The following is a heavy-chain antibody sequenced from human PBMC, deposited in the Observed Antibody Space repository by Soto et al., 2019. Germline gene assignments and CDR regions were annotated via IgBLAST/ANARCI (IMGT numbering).Heavy chain of an antibody. D-gene: IGHD3-16*01. CDR2: INHSGST. J-gene: IGHJ6*03. V-gene: IGHV4-34*01. CDR3: ARGSSGRTPVWYYYYMDV. CDR1: GGSFSGYY. Sequence: SETLSLTCAVYGGSFSGYYWSWIRQPPGKGLEWIGEINHSGSTNYNPSLKSRVTISVDTSKNQFSLKLSSVTAADTAVYYYARGSSGRTPVWYYYYMDVWGKGTTVTVSS.